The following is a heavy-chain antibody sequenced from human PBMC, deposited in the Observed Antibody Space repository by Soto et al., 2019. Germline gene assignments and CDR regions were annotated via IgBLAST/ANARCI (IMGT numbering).Heavy chain of an antibody. Sequence: QVQLQESGPGLVKPSQTLSLTCTVSSASISSGGYYWSWIRQHPGKGLEWIGYIYYSGSTYYNPSLKSRVTTSVDTSKNQFSLKLSSVTAADTAVYYCARQSSGYYSVDNWGQGTLVTVSS. CDR2: IYYSGST. J-gene: IGHJ4*02. CDR1: SASISSGGYY. CDR3: ARQSSGYYSVDN. D-gene: IGHD3-22*01. V-gene: IGHV4-31*03.